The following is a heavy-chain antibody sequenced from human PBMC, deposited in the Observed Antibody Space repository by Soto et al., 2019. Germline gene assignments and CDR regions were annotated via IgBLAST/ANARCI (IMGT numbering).Heavy chain of an antibody. D-gene: IGHD6-13*01. V-gene: IGHV3-23*01. CDR2: ISGSGGST. CDR1: GFTFSSGA. CDR3: AKVRSTTQAPTSSSWYGQH. Sequence: GGSRRLPCGGSGFTFSSGAMSWVRQAPGKGLEWVSAISGSGGSTYYADSVKGRFTISRDNSKNTLYLQMNSLRAEDTAVYYCAKVRSTTQAPTSSSWYGQHWGQGTLVTVSS. J-gene: IGHJ1*01.